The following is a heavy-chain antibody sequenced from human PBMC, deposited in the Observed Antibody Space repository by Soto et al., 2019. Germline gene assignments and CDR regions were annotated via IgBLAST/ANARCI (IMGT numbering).Heavy chain of an antibody. V-gene: IGHV1-18*01. J-gene: IGHJ5*02. CDR1: GYTFTSYC. CDR2: ISAYNGNT. CDR3: ARDGSSLSNWFDP. D-gene: IGHD6-13*01. Sequence: ASVNGSCKASGYTFTSYCVSWVRQAPGQGLEWMGWISAYNGNTNYAQKLQGRVTMTTDTSTSTAYMELRSLRSDDTAVYYCARDGSSLSNWFDPWGQGTLVTVSS.